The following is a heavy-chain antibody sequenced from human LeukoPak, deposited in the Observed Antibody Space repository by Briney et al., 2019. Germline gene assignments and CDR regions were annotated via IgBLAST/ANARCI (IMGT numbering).Heavy chain of an antibody. Sequence: GGSLRLSCAASGFTFSSYEMNWVRQAPGKGPEWVSYISSSGSTKYYADSVKGRFTISRDNAKNSLYLQMNSLRAEDTAVYYCARDQYSSGLDAFDIWGQGTMVTVSS. CDR1: GFTFSSYE. CDR2: ISSSGSTK. CDR3: ARDQYSSGLDAFDI. V-gene: IGHV3-48*03. J-gene: IGHJ3*02. D-gene: IGHD6-19*01.